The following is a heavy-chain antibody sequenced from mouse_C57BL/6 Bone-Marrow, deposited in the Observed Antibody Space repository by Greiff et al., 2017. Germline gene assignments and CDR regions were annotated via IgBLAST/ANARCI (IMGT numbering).Heavy chain of an antibody. CDR2: IHPNSGST. CDR3: ARDGYSGYFDV. Sequence: VQLQQPGAELVKPGASVKLSCKASGYTFTSYWMHWVKQRPGQGLEWIGMIHPNSGSTNYNEKFKSKATLTVDKSSSTAYMQLSSLTSEDSAVYYCARDGYSGYFDVWGTGTTVTVSS. V-gene: IGHV1-64*01. D-gene: IGHD2-3*01. J-gene: IGHJ1*03. CDR1: GYTFTSYW.